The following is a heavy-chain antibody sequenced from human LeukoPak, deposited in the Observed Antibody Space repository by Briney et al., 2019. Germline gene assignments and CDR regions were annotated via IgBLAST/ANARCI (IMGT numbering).Heavy chain of an antibody. Sequence: GASVKVSRKASGYTFTSYGISWVRQAPGQGLEWMGWISAYNGNTNYAQKLQGRVTMTTDTSTSTAYMELSSLRSEDTAVYYCATLTLMNNWNDYWGQGTLVTVSS. D-gene: IGHD1-1*01. V-gene: IGHV1-18*01. CDR3: ATLTLMNNWNDY. J-gene: IGHJ4*02. CDR1: GYTFTSYG. CDR2: ISAYNGNT.